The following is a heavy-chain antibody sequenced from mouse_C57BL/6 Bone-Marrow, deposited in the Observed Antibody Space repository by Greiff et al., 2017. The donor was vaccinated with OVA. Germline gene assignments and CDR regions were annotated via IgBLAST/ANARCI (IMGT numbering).Heavy chain of an antibody. CDR1: GYTFTSYG. CDR3: AREEIGLLLRYFDV. J-gene: IGHJ1*03. CDR2: IYPRSGNT. D-gene: IGHD1-1*01. Sequence: QVQLQQSGAELARPGASVKLSCKASGYTFTSYGISWVKQRTGQGLEWIGEIYPRSGNTYYNEKFKGKATLTADKSSSTAYMELRSLTSEDSAVYFCAREEIGLLLRYFDVWGTGTTVTVSS. V-gene: IGHV1-81*01.